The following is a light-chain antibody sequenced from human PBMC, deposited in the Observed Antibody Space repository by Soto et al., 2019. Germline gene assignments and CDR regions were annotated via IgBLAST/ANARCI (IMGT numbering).Light chain of an antibody. CDR3: QQSYSNPIT. V-gene: IGKV1-39*01. CDR1: QDISNY. J-gene: IGKJ5*01. CDR2: AAS. Sequence: DIQMTQSPSFLSVSVGDRFTITCQASQDISNYLNWYQQKQGKAPKLLIYAASSLQSGVPSRLSGSGYGTDLTITISSMQTEDFETYYCQQSYSNPITFGQGTRLEIK.